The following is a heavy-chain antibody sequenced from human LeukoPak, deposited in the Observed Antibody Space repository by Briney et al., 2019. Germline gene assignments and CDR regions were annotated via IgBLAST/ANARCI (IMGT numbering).Heavy chain of an antibody. D-gene: IGHD5-18*01. CDR3: AKRLVGGYSYGPLDY. CDR2: ISNDGTKD. J-gene: IGHJ4*02. Sequence: QAGGSLRLSCAASGFTFSTYGMHWVRQAPGKGLEWVTVISNDGTKDQYADPVRGRFTISRDNSKNTLYLQMNSLRPEDTAVYYCAKRLVGGYSYGPLDYWGQGTLVTVSS. CDR1: GFTFSTYG. V-gene: IGHV3-30*18.